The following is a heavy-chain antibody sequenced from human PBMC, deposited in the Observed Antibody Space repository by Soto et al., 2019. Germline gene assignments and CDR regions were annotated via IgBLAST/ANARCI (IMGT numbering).Heavy chain of an antibody. V-gene: IGHV4-31*03. D-gene: IGHD4-17*01. J-gene: IGHJ4*02. CDR3: ARGNTVTTRYFDY. Sequence: QVQLQESGPGLVKPSQTLSLTCTVSGGSISSGGYYWSWIRQHPGKGLEWIGYIYYSGSTYYNPSHKSRVTISVDTSKNQFSLKLSSVTAADTAVYYCARGNTVTTRYFDYWGQGTLVTVSS. CDR1: GGSISSGGYY. CDR2: IYYSGST.